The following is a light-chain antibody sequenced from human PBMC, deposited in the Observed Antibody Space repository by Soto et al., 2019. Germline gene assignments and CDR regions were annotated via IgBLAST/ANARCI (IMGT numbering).Light chain of an antibody. CDR2: EGD. CDR1: SSDVGSYNL. V-gene: IGLV2-23*01. J-gene: IGLJ2*01. Sequence: QSALTQPASVSGSPGQSITISCTGTSSDVGSYNLVSWYQQHPGKAPKLIIYEGDKRPSGVPNRVSGSKSGNTASLTISXLXAEDEADYYCCSYAGSSVLIFGGGTKLTVL. CDR3: CSYAGSSVLI.